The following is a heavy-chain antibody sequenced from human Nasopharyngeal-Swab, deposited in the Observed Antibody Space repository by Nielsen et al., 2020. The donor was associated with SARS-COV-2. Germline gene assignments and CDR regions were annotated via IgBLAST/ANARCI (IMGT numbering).Heavy chain of an antibody. CDR1: GGSISSGGYY. Sequence: SETLSLTCTVSGGSISSGGYYWSWIRQHPGKGLEWIGYIYYRGSTYYNPSLKSRVTISVDTSKNQFSLKLSSVTAADTAVYYCARDDYDFWSGYYGVAYWGQGTLVTVSS. J-gene: IGHJ4*02. CDR3: ARDDYDFWSGYYGVAY. CDR2: IYYRGST. V-gene: IGHV4-31*03. D-gene: IGHD3-3*01.